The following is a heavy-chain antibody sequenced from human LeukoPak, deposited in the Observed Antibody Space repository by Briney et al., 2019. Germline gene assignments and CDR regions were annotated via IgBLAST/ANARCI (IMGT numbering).Heavy chain of an antibody. CDR3: ARVGYYDSSNYYAYFQH. CDR2: INSDGTDI. J-gene: IGHJ1*01. V-gene: IGHV3-74*01. Sequence: GGSLRLSCAASGFTFSSYWMHWVRQATGKGLEWVARINSDGTDISYGDSVKGRFTISRDNAKNTLYLQMNSRRVEDTAVYYCARVGYYDSSNYYAYFQHWGQGTLVTVSS. D-gene: IGHD3-22*01. CDR1: GFTFSSYW.